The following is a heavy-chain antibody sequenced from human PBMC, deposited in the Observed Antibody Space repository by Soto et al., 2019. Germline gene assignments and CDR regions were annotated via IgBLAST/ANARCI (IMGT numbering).Heavy chain of an antibody. CDR2: INPSGGST. V-gene: IGHV1-46*01. D-gene: IGHD6-6*01. J-gene: IGHJ6*02. Sequence: GASVKVSCKASGYTFPSYYMHWVRQAPGQGLEWMGIINPSGGSTSYAQKFQGRVTMTRDTPTSTVYMELSSLRSEDTAVYYCASNELGIAARPYYYYGMDVWGQGTTVTVSS. CDR1: GYTFPSYY. CDR3: ASNELGIAARPYYYYGMDV.